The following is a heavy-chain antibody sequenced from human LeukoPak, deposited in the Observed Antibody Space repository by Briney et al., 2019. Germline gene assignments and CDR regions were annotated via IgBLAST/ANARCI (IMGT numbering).Heavy chain of an antibody. J-gene: IGHJ6*02. D-gene: IGHD6-13*01. CDR1: AFIFSGHW. Sequence: GGSLRLSCEGSAFIFSGHWMNWVRQTPGKGLEWVASIKEDGSVRQYVDSVKGRFSISRDNTKGSLFLQLNSLRAEDTAVYYCARGSRPRMDVWGQGTTVTVSS. CDR2: IKEDGSVR. CDR3: ARGSRPRMDV. V-gene: IGHV3-7*03.